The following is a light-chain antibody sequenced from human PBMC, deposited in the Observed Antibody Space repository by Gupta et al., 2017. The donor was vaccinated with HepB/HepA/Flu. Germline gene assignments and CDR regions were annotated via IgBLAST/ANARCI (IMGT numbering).Light chain of an antibody. V-gene: IGLV3-1*01. J-gene: IGLJ2*01. Sequence: SYELTQPPSVSVSPGQTASITCSGDNLGDKCAFWFQQKPGQSPVLVIYHDYKRPSGIPGRFSGSNSGNTATLTIGGTQALDEADYYCQAWDTNTAVFGGGTKLTVL. CDR2: HDY. CDR1: NLGDKC. CDR3: QAWDTNTAV.